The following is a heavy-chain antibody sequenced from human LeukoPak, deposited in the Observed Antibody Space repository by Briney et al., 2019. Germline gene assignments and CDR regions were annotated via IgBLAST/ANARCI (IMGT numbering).Heavy chain of an antibody. Sequence: GGSLRLSCAASGFTFSSSAMSWVRQAPGKGLEWVSAISNNGGYTYYADSVQGRFTISRDNAKNSLYLQMNSLRAEDTAVYYCARDDGTYYDYVWGSYRPRNFDYWGQGTLITVSS. J-gene: IGHJ4*02. D-gene: IGHD3-16*02. CDR2: ISNNGGYT. V-gene: IGHV3-23*01. CDR1: GFTFSSSA. CDR3: ARDDGTYYDYVWGSYRPRNFDY.